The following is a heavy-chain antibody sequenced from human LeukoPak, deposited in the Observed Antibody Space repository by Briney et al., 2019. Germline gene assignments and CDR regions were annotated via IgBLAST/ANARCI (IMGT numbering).Heavy chain of an antibody. CDR1: GFTFSAYS. V-gene: IGHV3-30-3*01. J-gene: IGHJ4*02. Sequence: GGSLRLSCAASGFTFSAYSMHWVRQAPGKGLEWVALISYDGSKKYYAGSVEGRFTVSRDNSKNTLYLQTNGLSADDTAIYYCSRDLGYTSGHPFDYWGQGTLVPVSS. CDR3: SRDLGYTSGHPFDY. D-gene: IGHD5-18*01. CDR2: ISYDGSKK.